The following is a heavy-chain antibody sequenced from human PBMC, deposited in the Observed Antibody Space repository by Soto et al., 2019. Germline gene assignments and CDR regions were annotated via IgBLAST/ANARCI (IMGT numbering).Heavy chain of an antibody. Sequence: GGSLRLSCAASGFTFSSYSMNWVRQAPGKGLEWVSSISSSSSYIYYADSVKGRFTISRDNAKNSLYLQMNSLRAEDTAVYYCAREIMITFGGVPWFDPWGQGTLVTVSS. J-gene: IGHJ5*02. CDR1: GFTFSSYS. CDR3: AREIMITFGGVPWFDP. D-gene: IGHD3-16*01. V-gene: IGHV3-21*01. CDR2: ISSSSSYI.